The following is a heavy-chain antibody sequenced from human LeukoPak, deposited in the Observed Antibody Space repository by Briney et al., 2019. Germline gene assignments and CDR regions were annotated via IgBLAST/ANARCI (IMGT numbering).Heavy chain of an antibody. Sequence: GGSLRLSCAASGFTFSRYWMSWVRQAPGKGLEWVANIKQDGSEKYYVDSVKGRFTISRDNAKNLLYLQMNSLRAEDTAVYYCARFNWGEVAFDYWGQGTLVTVSS. CDR1: GFTFSRYW. CDR2: IKQDGSEK. J-gene: IGHJ4*02. CDR3: ARFNWGEVAFDY. D-gene: IGHD3-16*01. V-gene: IGHV3-7*01.